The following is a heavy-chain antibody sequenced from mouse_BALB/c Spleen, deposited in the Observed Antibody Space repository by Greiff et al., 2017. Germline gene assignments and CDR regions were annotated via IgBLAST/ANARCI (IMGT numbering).Heavy chain of an antibody. CDR2: ISYSGST. CDR3: ARRKYGNYFDY. V-gene: IGHV3-2*02. CDR1: GYSITSDYA. Sequence: EVKLEESGPGLVKPSQSLSLTCTVTGYSITSDYAWNWIRQFPGNKLEWIGYISYSGSTSYNPSLKSRISITRDTSKNQFFLQLNSVTTEDTATYYCARRKYGNYFDYWGQGTTLTVSS. D-gene: IGHD2-10*02. J-gene: IGHJ2*01.